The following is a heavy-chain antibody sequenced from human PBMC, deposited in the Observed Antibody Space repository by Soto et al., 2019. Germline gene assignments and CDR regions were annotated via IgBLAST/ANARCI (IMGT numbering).Heavy chain of an antibody. CDR3: ARSPAYSYGVFER. CDR1: GPSITNYF. D-gene: IGHD3-16*02. J-gene: IGHJ4*02. Sequence: PSYPLPLNFRFCGPSITNYFWTGMRQAPGRGLEWVAYVSYSGATSSSPSLKSRVTISVDTSKNQFSLSLFSVTAADTAVYYCARSPAYSYGVFERWGQGTLVTVS. V-gene: IGHV4-59*07. CDR2: VSYSGAT.